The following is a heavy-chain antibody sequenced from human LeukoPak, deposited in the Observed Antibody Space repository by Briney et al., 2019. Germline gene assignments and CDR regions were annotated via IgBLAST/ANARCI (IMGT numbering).Heavy chain of an antibody. CDR1: GFTFSSYA. D-gene: IGHD4-23*01. Sequence: PGGSLRLSCAASGFTFSSYAMSWVRQAPGKGLEWVSAISGSGGRTYYADSVKGRFTISRDNSKNTLYLQMNSLRAEDTAVYYCAKDPYYGGNFPAYFQHWGQGTLVTVSS. CDR3: AKDPYYGGNFPAYFQH. J-gene: IGHJ1*01. V-gene: IGHV3-23*01. CDR2: ISGSGGRT.